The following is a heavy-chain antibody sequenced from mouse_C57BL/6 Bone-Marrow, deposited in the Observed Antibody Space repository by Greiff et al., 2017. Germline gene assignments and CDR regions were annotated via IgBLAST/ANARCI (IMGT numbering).Heavy chain of an antibody. V-gene: IGHV1-64*01. CDR2: IHPNSGST. CDR3: ARFISTMDY. D-gene: IGHD1-1*01. J-gene: IGHJ4*01. CDR1: GYTFTSYW. Sequence: VQLQQPGAELVKPGASVKLSCKASGYTFTSYWMHWVKQRPGQGLEWIGMIHPNSGSTNYNEKFKSKATLTVDKSSCTDFLQLSSLTSVDSAVYSFARFISTMDYWGQGTSVTVSS.